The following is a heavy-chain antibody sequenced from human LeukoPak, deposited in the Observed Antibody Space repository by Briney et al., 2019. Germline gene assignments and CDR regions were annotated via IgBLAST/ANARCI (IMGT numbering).Heavy chain of an antibody. J-gene: IGHJ4*02. CDR2: IIPILGIA. CDR1: GGTFSSYA. CDR3: ARSPWGSYRVRHRPVDY. V-gene: IGHV1-69*04. Sequence: EASVKVSCKASGGTFSSYAISWVRQAPGQGLEWMGRIIPILGIANYAQKFQGRVTITADKSTSTAYMELSSLRSEDTAVYYCARSPWGSYRVRHRPVDYWGQGTLVTVSS. D-gene: IGHD3-16*02.